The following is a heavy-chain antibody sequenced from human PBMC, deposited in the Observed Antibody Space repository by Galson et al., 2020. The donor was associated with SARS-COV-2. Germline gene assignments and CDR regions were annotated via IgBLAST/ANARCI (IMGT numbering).Heavy chain of an antibody. CDR2: VSYEGSLK. CDR3: AKTSTIFHINLGRGVIDQ. D-gene: IGHD3-10*01. CDR1: GFMFSNYG. Sequence: GGSLRLSCAASGFMFSNYGLHWVRQAPGKGLEWVAFVSYEGSLKFYGDFVTGRFSISKDSSKRTLLLQMNNLRPEDTAMYFCAKTSTIFHINLGRGVIDQWGQGTLVTMSS. J-gene: IGHJ4*02. V-gene: IGHV3-30*02.